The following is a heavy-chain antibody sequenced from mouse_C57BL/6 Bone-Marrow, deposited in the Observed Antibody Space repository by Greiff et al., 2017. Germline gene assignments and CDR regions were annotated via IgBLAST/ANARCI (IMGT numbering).Heavy chain of an antibody. CDR3: AREGGDLLWLRRGRFAY. CDR1: GYTFTSYW. Sequence: QVQLQQSGAELVKPGASVKLSCKASGYTFTSYWMHWVKQRPGRGLEWIGRIDPNSGGTKYNEKFKSKATLTVDKPSSTAYMQLSSLTSEDSAVYYCAREGGDLLWLRRGRFAYWGQGTLVTVSA. CDR2: IDPNSGGT. D-gene: IGHD2-2*01. V-gene: IGHV1-72*01. J-gene: IGHJ3*01.